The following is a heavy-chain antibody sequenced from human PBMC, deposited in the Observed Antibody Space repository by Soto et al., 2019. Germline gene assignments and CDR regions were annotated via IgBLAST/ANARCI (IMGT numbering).Heavy chain of an antibody. CDR2: IRSKAYGGTT. V-gene: IGHV3-49*03. CDR1: GFTFGDYA. D-gene: IGHD2-15*01. J-gene: IGHJ4*02. CDR3: TRDPQIVVPMLWEHRFDY. Sequence: AGGSLRLSCTASGFTFGDYAMSWFRQAPGKGLEWVGFIRSKAYGGTTEYAASVKGRFTISRDDSKSIAYLQMNSLKTEDTAVYYCTRDPQIVVPMLWEHRFDYWGQGTLVTVSS.